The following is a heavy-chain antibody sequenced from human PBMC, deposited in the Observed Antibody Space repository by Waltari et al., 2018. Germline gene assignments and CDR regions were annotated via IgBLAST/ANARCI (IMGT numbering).Heavy chain of an antibody. J-gene: IGHJ4*02. Sequence: EVQLVESGGDLVQPGGSLRLSCAASGFAFSSYWMHWVRQTPGKGLVSVSRIYTGPGYTYYADAVKGRFTISRDNAKNTLYLQMNSRRVEDTAVYYCTRGGVGYGNFEYWRLGTLVTVSS. CDR3: TRGGVGYGNFEY. D-gene: IGHD5-12*01. V-gene: IGHV3-74*01. CDR2: IYTGPGYT. CDR1: GFAFSSYW.